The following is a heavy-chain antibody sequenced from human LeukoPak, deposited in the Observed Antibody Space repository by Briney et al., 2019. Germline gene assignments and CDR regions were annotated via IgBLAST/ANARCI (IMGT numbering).Heavy chain of an antibody. CDR2: ISSSSSYI. Sequence: GGSLRLSCAASGFTFSSYSMNWVRQAPGKGLEWVSSISSSSSYIYYADSVKGRFTISRDNAKNSLYLQMNSLRAEDTAVYYCASKDCTNGVCYIPYFDYWGQGTLVTVSS. J-gene: IGHJ4*02. CDR3: ASKDCTNGVCYIPYFDY. D-gene: IGHD2-8*01. CDR1: GFTFSSYS. V-gene: IGHV3-21*04.